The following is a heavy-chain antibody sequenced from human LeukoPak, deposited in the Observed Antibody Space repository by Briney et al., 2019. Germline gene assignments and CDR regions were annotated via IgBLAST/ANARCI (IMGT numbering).Heavy chain of an antibody. CDR2: VHATGTT. D-gene: IGHD3-22*01. CDR1: GASISLYY. CDR3: ARHAGDSSGYFYYYYGMDV. J-gene: IGHJ6*02. Sequence: SDTLSLTCSVSGASISLYYWSWIRQSAGKRPEWIGRVHATGTTNYNPSLGSRVTLSVDTFKRHFSLKLKSVTAADTAVYYCARHAGDSSGYFYYYYGMDVWGQGTTVTVSS. V-gene: IGHV4-4*07.